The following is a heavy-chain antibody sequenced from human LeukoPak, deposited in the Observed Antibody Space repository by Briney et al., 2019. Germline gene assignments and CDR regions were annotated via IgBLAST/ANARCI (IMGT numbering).Heavy chain of an antibody. Sequence: SETLSLICAVYGGSFSGYYWSWIRQPPGKGLEWIGEINHSGSTNYNPSLKSRVTISVDTSKNQFSLKLSSVTAADTAVYYCARVGYCSSTSCYNTELGFDPWGQGTLVTVSS. CDR1: GGSFSGYY. CDR3: ARVGYCSSTSCYNTELGFDP. J-gene: IGHJ5*02. D-gene: IGHD2-2*02. V-gene: IGHV4-34*01. CDR2: INHSGST.